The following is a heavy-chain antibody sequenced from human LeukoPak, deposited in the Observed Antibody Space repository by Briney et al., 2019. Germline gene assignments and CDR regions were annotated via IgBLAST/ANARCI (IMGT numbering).Heavy chain of an antibody. CDR3: ARNHCSSTSCYLDP. V-gene: IGHV1-2*02. CDR1: GYTFTGYY. CDR2: INPNSGGT. D-gene: IGHD2-2*01. J-gene: IGHJ5*02. Sequence: ASVKVSCKASGYTFTGYYMHWARQAPGQGLEWMGWINPNSGGTNYAQKFQGRVTMTRDTSISTAYMELSRLRSDDTAVYYCARNHCSSTSCYLDPWGQGTLVTVSS.